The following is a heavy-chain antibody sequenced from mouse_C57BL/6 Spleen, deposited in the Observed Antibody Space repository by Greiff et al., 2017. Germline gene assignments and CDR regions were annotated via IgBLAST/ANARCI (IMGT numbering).Heavy chain of an antibody. Sequence: EVQLQQSGTVLARPGASVKMSCKTSGYTFTSYWMHWVKQRPGQGLEWIGAIYPGNSDTSYNQQFKGKAKLTAVTSASTAYMELSSLTNEDSAVYYCTRTYGSSSYYFDYWGQGTTLTVSS. CDR1: GYTFTSYW. CDR3: TRTYGSSSYYFDY. V-gene: IGHV1-5*01. D-gene: IGHD1-1*01. J-gene: IGHJ2*01. CDR2: IYPGNSDT.